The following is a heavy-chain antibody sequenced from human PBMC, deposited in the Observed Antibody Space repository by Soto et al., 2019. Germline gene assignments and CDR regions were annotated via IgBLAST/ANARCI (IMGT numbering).Heavy chain of an antibody. Sequence: PETLSLTCAVYGGSFSGYYWSWIRQPPGKGLEWIGEINHSGSTNYNPSLKSRVTISVDTSKNQFSLKLSSVTAADTAVYYCATGPGYSSSWTLYYYYGMDVWCQGTTVT. D-gene: IGHD6-13*01. CDR2: INHSGST. CDR1: GGSFSGYY. J-gene: IGHJ6*02. CDR3: ATGPGYSSSWTLYYYYGMDV. V-gene: IGHV4-34*01.